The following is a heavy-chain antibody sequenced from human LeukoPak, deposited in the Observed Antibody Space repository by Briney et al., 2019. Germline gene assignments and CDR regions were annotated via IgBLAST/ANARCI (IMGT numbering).Heavy chain of an antibody. CDR1: GDSINSGSYY. V-gene: IGHV4-61*02. CDR3: ARTIIAAAGTNYFDY. D-gene: IGHD6-13*01. Sequence: SETLSLTCTVSGDSINSGSYYWSWIRQPAGKGLEWIGRISTSGSTNYNPSLKSRVTISVDTSKNQFSLKLSSVTAADTAVYYCARTIIAAAGTNYFDYWGQGTLVTVSS. CDR2: ISTSGST. J-gene: IGHJ4*02.